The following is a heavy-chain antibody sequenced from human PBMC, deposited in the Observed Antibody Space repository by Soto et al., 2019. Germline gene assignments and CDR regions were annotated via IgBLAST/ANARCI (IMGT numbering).Heavy chain of an antibody. J-gene: IGHJ4*02. CDR2: IIPIHGTT. V-gene: IGHV1-69*01. D-gene: IGHD3-16*01. Sequence: QMAQSGAEVRKPGSSVKVSCTPSGGSLTSYPMAWVRQAPGQGFEWMGGIIPIHGTTEYAQTFQGRVTITADESTNRATLELTGLTSGDMAVYYCARGWGLVSWGQGTVVTVSS. CDR3: ARGWGLVS. CDR1: GGSLTSYP.